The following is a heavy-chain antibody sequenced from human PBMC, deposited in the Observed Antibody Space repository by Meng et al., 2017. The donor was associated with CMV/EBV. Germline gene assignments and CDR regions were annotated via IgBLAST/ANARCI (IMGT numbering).Heavy chain of an antibody. D-gene: IGHD6-13*01. J-gene: IGHJ5*02. V-gene: IGHV1-46*01. CDR3: ARDFRPTYSSSWYQWFDP. CDR2: INPSGGST. CDR1: GYTFTSYY. Sequence: ASVKVSCKASGYTFTSYYMHWVRQAPGQGLEWMGIINPSGGSTSYAQKFQGRVTMTRDTSTSTVYMELSSLRSEDTAVYYCARDFRPTYSSSWYQWFDPWGQGTLVTVSS.